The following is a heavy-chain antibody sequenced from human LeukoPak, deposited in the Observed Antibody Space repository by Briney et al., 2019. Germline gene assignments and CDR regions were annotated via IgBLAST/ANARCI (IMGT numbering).Heavy chain of an antibody. D-gene: IGHD5-12*01. CDR1: GYTFTSYG. Sequence: RASVKVSYKASGYTFTSYGISWVRQAPGQGLEWMGWISAYNGNTNYAQKLQGRVTMTTDTSTSTAYMELRSLRSDDTAVYYCARAHQDIVATSPPFDPWGQGTLVTVSS. CDR2: ISAYNGNT. J-gene: IGHJ5*02. V-gene: IGHV1-18*01. CDR3: ARAHQDIVATSPPFDP.